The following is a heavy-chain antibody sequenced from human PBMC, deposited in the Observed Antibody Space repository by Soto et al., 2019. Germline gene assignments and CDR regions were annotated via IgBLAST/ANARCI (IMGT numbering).Heavy chain of an antibody. CDR3: ASRDPGTSVDY. CDR2: IYRTGST. Sequence: PSLTCAVSGGSFTSNNWWTWVRQPPGQGLEWIGEIYRTGSTNYNPSLKSRVTISLDKSENQFSLKVTSLTAADTAVYYCASRDPGTSVDYWGQGTLVTVSS. V-gene: IGHV4-4*02. CDR1: GGSFTSNNW. D-gene: IGHD1-7*01. J-gene: IGHJ4*02.